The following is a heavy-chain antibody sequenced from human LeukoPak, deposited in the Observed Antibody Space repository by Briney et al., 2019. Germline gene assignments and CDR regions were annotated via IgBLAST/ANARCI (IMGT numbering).Heavy chain of an antibody. Sequence: SEALSLTCAVYGGSFSGYYWSWIRQPPGKGLEWIGEINHSGSTNYNPSLKSRVTISVDTSKNQFSLKLSSVTAADTAVYYCARGQSAAGNFDYWGQGTLVTVSS. CDR2: INHSGST. CDR1: GGSFSGYY. CDR3: ARGQSAAGNFDY. D-gene: IGHD6-13*01. V-gene: IGHV4-34*01. J-gene: IGHJ4*02.